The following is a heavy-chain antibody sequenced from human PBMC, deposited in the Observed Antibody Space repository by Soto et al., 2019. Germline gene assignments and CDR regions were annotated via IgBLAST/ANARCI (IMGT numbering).Heavy chain of an antibody. CDR2: LYYSGST. Sequence: PSETLSLTCSVSGGSITTTNYYWGWIRQPPGKGLEWIGCLYYSGSTYYNPSLKSRVTMSVDTSKNQFSLKLSSVTAADTAVYYGARLPGYSSGFDYWGQGTLVTVAS. D-gene: IGHD6-19*01. CDR1: GGSITTTNYY. CDR3: ARLPGYSSGFDY. J-gene: IGHJ4*02. V-gene: IGHV4-39*01.